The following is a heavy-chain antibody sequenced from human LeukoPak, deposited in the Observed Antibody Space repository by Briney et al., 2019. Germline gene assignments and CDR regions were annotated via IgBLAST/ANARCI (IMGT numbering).Heavy chain of an antibody. V-gene: IGHV3-15*01. CDR1: GFTFSNAW. Sequence: GGSLRLSCAASGFTFSNAWMSWVRPAPGKGLEWVGRIKSKTDGGTTDYAAPVKGRFTISRDDSKNTLYLQMNSLKTEDTAVYYCTTEETYYDFWSGYNFDYWGQGTLVTVSS. CDR3: TTEETYYDFWSGYNFDY. J-gene: IGHJ4*02. CDR2: IKSKTDGGTT. D-gene: IGHD3-3*01.